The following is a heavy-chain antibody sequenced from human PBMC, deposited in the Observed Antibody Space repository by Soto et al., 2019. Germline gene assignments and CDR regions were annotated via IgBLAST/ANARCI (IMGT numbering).Heavy chain of an antibody. CDR3: ARSEYNYGYWDSFDY. CDR2: IYWNDDK. CDR1: GFSLSTSGVG. D-gene: IGHD5-18*01. Sequence: SGPTLVNPTQTLTLTCTFSGFSLSTSGVGVGWIRQPPGEALEWLALIYWNDDKRYSPSLRSRLTITKDTSKNQVVLTMTNVDPEDTGTYYCARSEYNYGYWDSFDYWGQGTLVTVSS. V-gene: IGHV2-5*01. J-gene: IGHJ4*02.